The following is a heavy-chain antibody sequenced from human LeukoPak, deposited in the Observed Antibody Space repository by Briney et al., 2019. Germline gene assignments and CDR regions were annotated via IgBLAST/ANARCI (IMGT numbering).Heavy chain of an antibody. Sequence: SETLSLTCAVYGGSFSGYYWSWIRQPPGKGLEWIGEINHSGSTNYNPSLKSRVTISVDTSKNQFSLKLSSVTAADTAAYYCASKPADYGPDVDYWGQGTLVTVSS. CDR1: GGSFSGYY. D-gene: IGHD4-17*01. CDR2: INHSGST. V-gene: IGHV4-34*01. CDR3: ASKPADYGPDVDY. J-gene: IGHJ4*02.